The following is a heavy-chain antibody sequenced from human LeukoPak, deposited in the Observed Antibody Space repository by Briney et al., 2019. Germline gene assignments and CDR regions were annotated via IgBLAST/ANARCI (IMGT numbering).Heavy chain of an antibody. CDR2: IKQDGSEK. D-gene: IGHD3-3*01. J-gene: IGHJ4*02. CDR3: ARDQLRFLEWLPLFFDY. CDR1: GFTFSSYW. Sequence: GGSLRLSCAASGFTFSSYWMSWVRQAPGKGLEWVANIKQDGSEKYYVDSVKGRFTISRDNAKNSLYLQMNSLRAEDTAVYYCARDQLRFLEWLPLFFDYWGQGTLVTVSP. V-gene: IGHV3-7*01.